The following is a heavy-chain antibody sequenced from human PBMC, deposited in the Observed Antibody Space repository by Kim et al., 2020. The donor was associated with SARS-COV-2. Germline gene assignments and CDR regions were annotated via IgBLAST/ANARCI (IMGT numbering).Heavy chain of an antibody. CDR1: GCSISGSD. Sequence: SETLSLTCTVSGCSISGSDWSWIRQTPGKGLEWIGVIYHSGNTKYNPALKSRMTISVSTSKNQLALKLSAVTAADAAVYYCARHAHFGDYFDYWGQGTLVTVSS. J-gene: IGHJ4*02. D-gene: IGHD4-17*01. CDR3: ARHAHFGDYFDY. V-gene: IGHV4-59*08. CDR2: IYHSGNT.